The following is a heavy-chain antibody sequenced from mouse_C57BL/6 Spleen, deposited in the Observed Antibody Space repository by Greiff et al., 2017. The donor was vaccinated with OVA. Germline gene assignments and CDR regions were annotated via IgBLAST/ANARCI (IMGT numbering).Heavy chain of an antibody. CDR1: GYTFTSYW. D-gene: IGHD3-2*02. J-gene: IGHJ4*01. V-gene: IGHV1-69*01. CDR3: ARNEDSSCPYAMDY. Sequence: QVHVKQPGAELVMPGASVKLSCKASGYTFTSYWMHWVKQRPGQGLEWIGEIDPSDSYTNYNQKFKGKSTLTVDKSSSTAYMQLSSLTSEDSAVYYCARNEDSSCPYAMDYWGQGTSVTVSS. CDR2: IDPSDSYT.